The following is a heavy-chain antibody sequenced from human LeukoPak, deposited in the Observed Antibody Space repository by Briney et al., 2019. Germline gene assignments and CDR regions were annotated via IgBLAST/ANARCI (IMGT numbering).Heavy chain of an antibody. D-gene: IGHD3-10*01. CDR3: AALSSLTYYYGMDV. J-gene: IGHJ6*02. CDR1: GYTLTELS. Sequence: GASVKVSCKVSGYTLTELSMHWVRQAPGKGLEWMGGFDPEDGETIYAQKFQGRVTMTEDTSTDTAYMELSSLRSEDTAVYYCAALSSLTYYYGMDVWGQGATVTVSS. V-gene: IGHV1-24*01. CDR2: FDPEDGET.